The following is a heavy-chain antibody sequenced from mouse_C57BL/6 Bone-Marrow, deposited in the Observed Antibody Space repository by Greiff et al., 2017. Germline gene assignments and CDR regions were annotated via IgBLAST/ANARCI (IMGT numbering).Heavy chain of an antibody. V-gene: IGHV1-26*01. Sequence: EVKLVESGPELVKPGASVKISCKASGYTFTDYYMNWVKQSHGKSLEWIGDINPNNGGTSYNQKFKGKATLTVDKSSSTAYMELRSLTSEDSAVYYCARGYYGSRTRFAYWGQGTLVTVSA. CDR3: ARGYYGSRTRFAY. D-gene: IGHD1-1*01. J-gene: IGHJ3*01. CDR1: GYTFTDYY. CDR2: INPNNGGT.